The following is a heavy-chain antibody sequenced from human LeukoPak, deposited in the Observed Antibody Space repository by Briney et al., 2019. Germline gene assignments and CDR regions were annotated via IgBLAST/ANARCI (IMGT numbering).Heavy chain of an antibody. CDR3: ARDGSGSRRGLDYYYYGMDV. Sequence: SVKVSCKASGGTFSSYAISWVRQAPGQGLEWMGGFFLFFGTANYAQKFQGRVTITADKSTSTAYMELSSLRSEDTAVYYCARDGSGSRRGLDYYYYGMDVWGKGTTVTVSS. V-gene: IGHV1-69*06. CDR1: GGTFSSYA. CDR2: FFLFFGTA. D-gene: IGHD3-10*01. J-gene: IGHJ6*04.